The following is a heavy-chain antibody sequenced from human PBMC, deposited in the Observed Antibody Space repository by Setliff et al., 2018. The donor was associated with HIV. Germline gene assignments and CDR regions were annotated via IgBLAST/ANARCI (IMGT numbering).Heavy chain of an antibody. CDR3: ARGEILQWFDP. J-gene: IGHJ5*02. Sequence: PSETLSLTCSVSGDSFSTSSYFWSWIRQSPGKGLEWIGYIHNTGSTDSNPSLKSRVTMSVDTPKNQFSLKLRSVTAADTAVYYCARGEILQWFDPWGQGTLVTVSS. D-gene: IGHD2-21*02. CDR2: IHNTGST. V-gene: IGHV4-61*01. CDR1: GDSFSTSSYF.